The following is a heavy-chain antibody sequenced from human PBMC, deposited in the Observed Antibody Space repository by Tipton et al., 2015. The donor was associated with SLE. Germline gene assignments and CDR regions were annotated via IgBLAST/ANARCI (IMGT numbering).Heavy chain of an antibody. V-gene: IGHV4-4*07. Sequence: TLSLTCTVSGGSISSYYWSWFRQPAGGGLEWIGRIYTNENTNYNPSLKSRVTMSVDTSKNHFSLKLISVTAADTAVYYCARHRYSTSMQVDSWGHGTLVTVSS. J-gene: IGHJ5*01. CDR3: ARHRYSTSMQVDS. CDR2: IYTNENT. CDR1: GGSISSYY. D-gene: IGHD2-8*01.